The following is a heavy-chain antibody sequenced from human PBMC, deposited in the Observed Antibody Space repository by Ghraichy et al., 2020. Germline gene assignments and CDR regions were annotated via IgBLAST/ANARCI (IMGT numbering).Heavy chain of an antibody. CDR2: ISGSGGST. Sequence: GGSLRLSCAASGFTFSSYAMSWVRQAPGKGLEWVSAISGSGGSTYYADSVKGRFTISRDNSKNTLYLQMNSLRAEDTAVYYCAKDSLSGFYYYDSSGYIHYFDYWGQGTLVTVSS. V-gene: IGHV3-23*01. J-gene: IGHJ4*02. D-gene: IGHD3-22*01. CDR1: GFTFSSYA. CDR3: AKDSLSGFYYYDSSGYIHYFDY.